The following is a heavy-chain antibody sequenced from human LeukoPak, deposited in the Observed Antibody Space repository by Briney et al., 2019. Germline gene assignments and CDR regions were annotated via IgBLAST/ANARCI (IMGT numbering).Heavy chain of an antibody. J-gene: IGHJ5*02. CDR3: ARPTRPAWFDP. Sequence: SEALSLTCTVSGGSISSYYWSWIRQPPGKGLEWIGYIYYSGSTNYNPSLKSRVTISVDTSKNQFSLKLSSVTAADTAVYYCARPTRPAWFDPWGQGTLVTVSS. CDR1: GGSISSYY. V-gene: IGHV4-59*12. CDR2: IYYSGST.